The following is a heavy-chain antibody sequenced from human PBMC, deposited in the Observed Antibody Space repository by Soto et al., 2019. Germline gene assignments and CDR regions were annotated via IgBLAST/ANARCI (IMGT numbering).Heavy chain of an antibody. CDR3: AKGSRTYYYGSGSQNNMSV. CDR2: ISGSGGST. Sequence: GGSLRLSRAASGFTFSSYAMSWVRQAPGKGLEWVSAISGSGGSTYYADSVKGRFTISRDNSKNTLYLQMNSLRAEDTAVYYCAKGSRTYYYGSGSQNNMSVWGKGTTVTVSS. J-gene: IGHJ6*03. D-gene: IGHD3-10*01. V-gene: IGHV3-23*01. CDR1: GFTFSSYA.